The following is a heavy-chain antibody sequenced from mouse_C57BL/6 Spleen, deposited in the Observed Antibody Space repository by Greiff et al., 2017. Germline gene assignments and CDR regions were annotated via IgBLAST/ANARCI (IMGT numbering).Heavy chain of an antibody. CDR2: IDPSDSYT. CDR3: ARTDYYGSRRTDV. J-gene: IGHJ1*03. Sequence: VQLQQPGAELVMPGASVKLSCKASGYTFTSYWMHWVKQRPGQGLEWIGEIDPSDSYTNYNQKFKGKSTLTVDKSSSTAYMQLSSLTSEDSAVYYCARTDYYGSRRTDVWGTGTTVTVSS. CDR1: GYTFTSYW. D-gene: IGHD1-1*01. V-gene: IGHV1-69*01.